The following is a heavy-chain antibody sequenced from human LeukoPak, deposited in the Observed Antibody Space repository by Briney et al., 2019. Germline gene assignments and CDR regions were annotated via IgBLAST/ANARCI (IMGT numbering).Heavy chain of an antibody. D-gene: IGHD3-10*01. CDR3: ARVSGLLWFGESTLGAFDI. CDR1: GYTFTSYG. Sequence: ASVKVSCKASGYTFTSYGISWVRQAPGQGLEWMGGIIPIFGTANYAQKFQGRVTITADESTSTAYMELSSLRSEDTAVYYCARVSGLLWFGESTLGAFDIWGQGTMVTVSS. V-gene: IGHV1-69*13. J-gene: IGHJ3*02. CDR2: IIPIFGTA.